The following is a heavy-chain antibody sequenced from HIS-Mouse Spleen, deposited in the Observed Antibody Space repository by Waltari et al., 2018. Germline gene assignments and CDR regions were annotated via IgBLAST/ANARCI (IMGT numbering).Heavy chain of an antibody. CDR1: GYSISSGYY. V-gene: IGHV4-38-2*02. J-gene: IGHJ5*02. CDR3: ARVKT. CDR2: IYHSGST. Sequence: QVQLQESGPGLVKPSETLSLTCTVSGYSISSGYYWGWIRQPPGKGLEWIGSIYHSGSTYDNPSLKSRVTRSVDTSKNQFSLKLSSVTAADTAVYYCARVKTWGQGTLVTVSS.